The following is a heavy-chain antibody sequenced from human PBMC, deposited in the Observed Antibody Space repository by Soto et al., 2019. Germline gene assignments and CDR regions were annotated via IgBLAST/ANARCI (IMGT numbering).Heavy chain of an antibody. D-gene: IGHD6-6*01. CDR2: INPNSGGT. J-gene: IGHJ6*02. V-gene: IGHV1-2*04. CDR3: ARDFRSAARTYYYYYGMDV. Sequence: ASVKVSCKASGYTFTGYYMHWVRQAPGQGLEWMGWINPNSGGTNYAQKFQGWVTMTRDTSISTAYMELSRLRSDDTAVYYCARDFRSAARTYYYYYGMDVWGQGTTVTVS. CDR1: GYTFTGYY.